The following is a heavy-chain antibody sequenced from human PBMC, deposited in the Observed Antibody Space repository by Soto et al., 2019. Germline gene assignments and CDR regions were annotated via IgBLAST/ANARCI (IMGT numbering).Heavy chain of an antibody. CDR2: IWYDGSNK. D-gene: IGHD1-26*01. CDR3: ARDIGSVEAIVPDY. J-gene: IGHJ4*02. CDR1: GFTFSSYG. Sequence: QVQLVESGGGVVQPGRSLRLSCAASGFTFSSYGMHWVRQAPGKGLEWVAVIWYDGSNKYYADSVKGRFTISRDNSKNPLYLQVNSLRAEDTAVYYCARDIGSVEAIVPDYSGQGTLVTVSS. V-gene: IGHV3-33*01.